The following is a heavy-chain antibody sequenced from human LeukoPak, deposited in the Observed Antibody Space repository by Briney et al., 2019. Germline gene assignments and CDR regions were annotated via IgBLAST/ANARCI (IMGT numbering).Heavy chain of an antibody. V-gene: IGHV3-30-3*01. D-gene: IGHD2-2*01. CDR3: AREVVPAASGGHGMDV. CDR2: ISYDGSNK. CDR1: GFXFSSYA. Sequence: GGSLRLSCAASGFXFSSYAIHWVRQAPGKGLEWVAVISYDGSNKYYADSVKGRFTISRDNSKNTLYLQMNSLRAEDTAVYYCAREVVPAASGGHGMDVWGQGTTVTVSS. J-gene: IGHJ6*02.